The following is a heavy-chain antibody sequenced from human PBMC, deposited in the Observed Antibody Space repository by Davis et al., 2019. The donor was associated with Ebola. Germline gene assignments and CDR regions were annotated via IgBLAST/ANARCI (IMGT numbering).Heavy chain of an antibody. CDR3: ARGTEYYDFWTESYYYYGMDV. CDR2: IYYSGST. D-gene: IGHD3/OR15-3a*01. V-gene: IGHV4-30-4*08. J-gene: IGHJ6*04. CDR1: GGSFSTHY. Sequence: SETLSLTCTVFGGSFSTHYWSWIRQPPGKGLEWIGYIYYSGSTYYNPSLKSRVTISVDTSKNQFSLKLSSVTAADTAVYYCARGTEYYDFWTESYYYYGMDVWGKGTTVTVSS.